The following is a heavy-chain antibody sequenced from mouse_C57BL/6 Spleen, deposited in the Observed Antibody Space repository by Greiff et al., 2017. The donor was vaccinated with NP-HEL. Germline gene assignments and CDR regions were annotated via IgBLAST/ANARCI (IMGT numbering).Heavy chain of an antibody. CDR2: ISNLAYSI. V-gene: IGHV5-15*01. CDR3: ARHYYGSDWYFDV. D-gene: IGHD1-1*01. J-gene: IGHJ1*03. Sequence: EVKVVESGGGLVQPGGSLKLSCAASGFTFSDYGMAWVRQAPRKGPEWVAFISNLAYSIYYADTVTGRFTISRENAKNTLYLEMSSLRSEDTAMYYCARHYYGSDWYFDVWGTGTTVTVSS. CDR1: GFTFSDYG.